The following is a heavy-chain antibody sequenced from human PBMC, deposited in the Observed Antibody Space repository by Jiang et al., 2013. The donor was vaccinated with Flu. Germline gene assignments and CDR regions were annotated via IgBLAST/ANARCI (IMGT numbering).Heavy chain of an antibody. V-gene: IGHV6-1*01. CDR3: TRGGRLPSDAFDT. D-gene: IGHD5-12*01. J-gene: IGHJ3*02. Sequence: SNSGAWNWIRQSPSRGLEWLGRTYYRSKWHNDYAVSVKSRITINPDTSKNQLSLQLNSVTPEDTAMYYCTRGGRLPSDAFDTWGQGTMVTVSS. CDR2: TYYRSKWHN. CDR1: SNSGA.